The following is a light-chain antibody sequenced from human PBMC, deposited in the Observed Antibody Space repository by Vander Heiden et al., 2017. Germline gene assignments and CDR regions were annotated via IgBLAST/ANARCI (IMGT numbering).Light chain of an antibody. CDR1: ESLVYSDGNIY. CDR2: KIS. CDR3: MQGTHWPRT. V-gene: IGKV2-30*01. J-gene: IGKJ1*01. Sequence: DVVMTQSTLYLPVTSGQPASISCRSSESLVYSDGNIYLSWYQQRPGQSPRRLIYKISDRESGVPDRFSGSGSDTDFTLKISRVEAEDVGVYYCMQGTHWPRTFGQGTKVDIK.